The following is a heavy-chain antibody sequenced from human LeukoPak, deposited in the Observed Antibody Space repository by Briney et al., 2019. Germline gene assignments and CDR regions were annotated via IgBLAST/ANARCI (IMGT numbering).Heavy chain of an antibody. J-gene: IGHJ4*02. CDR2: IYTSGST. CDR1: GGSISSYY. V-gene: IGHV4-4*07. D-gene: IGHD3-10*01. Sequence: SETLSLTCTVSGGSISSYYWSWIRQPAGKGLEWIGRIYTSGSTNYNPSLKSRVTMSVDTSKNQFSLKLSSVTAADTAVYYCARDTYYYGSEMCYFDYWGQGTLVTVSS. CDR3: ARDTYYYGSEMCYFDY.